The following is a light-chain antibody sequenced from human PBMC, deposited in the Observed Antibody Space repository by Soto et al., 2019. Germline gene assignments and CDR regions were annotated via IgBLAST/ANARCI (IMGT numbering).Light chain of an antibody. J-gene: IGKJ4*01. CDR1: QDINIY. CDR3: QQYGYLPLT. Sequence: DIQMTQSPSSLSAFVGDRVIITCQASQDINIYLNWYQQKPGKAPKLLIYDASNLATGVPPKFSGSRSETEFTFTISSLQPEDIATYYCQQYGYLPLTFGGGTKVEI. CDR2: DAS. V-gene: IGKV1-33*01.